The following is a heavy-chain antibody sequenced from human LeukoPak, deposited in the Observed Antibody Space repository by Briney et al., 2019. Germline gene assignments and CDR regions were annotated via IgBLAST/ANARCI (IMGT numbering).Heavy chain of an antibody. D-gene: IGHD1-14*01. CDR2: MNPNSGNT. CDR1: GYTFTSYD. Sequence: ASVTVSFKASGYTFTSYDINWVRQAPGQGLEWMGWMNPNSGNTGYAQKFQGRVTMTRDTSISTAYMELSTLRSEDTAVYYCARGPPEHPQGYWGQGTLVTVSS. V-gene: IGHV1-8*01. CDR3: ARGPPEHPQGY. J-gene: IGHJ4*02.